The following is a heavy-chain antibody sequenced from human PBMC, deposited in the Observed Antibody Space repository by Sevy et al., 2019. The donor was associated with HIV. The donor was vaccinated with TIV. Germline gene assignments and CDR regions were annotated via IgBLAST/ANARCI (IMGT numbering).Heavy chain of an antibody. CDR2: ISDSGGST. CDR1: GFTFSSYA. Sequence: GGSLRLSCAASGFTFSSYAMSWVRQAPGKGLEWVSGISDSGGSTYYADSVKGRFTISRANSKNTRYLQMNSLRAEDTAVYYCAKDTCSSSSCYYQDAFDFWGQGTMVTVSS. CDR3: AKDTCSSSSCYYQDAFDF. J-gene: IGHJ3*01. D-gene: IGHD2-2*01. V-gene: IGHV3-23*01.